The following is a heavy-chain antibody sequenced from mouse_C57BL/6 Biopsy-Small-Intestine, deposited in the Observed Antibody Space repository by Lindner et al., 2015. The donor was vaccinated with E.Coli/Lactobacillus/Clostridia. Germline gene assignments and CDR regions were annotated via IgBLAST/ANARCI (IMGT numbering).Heavy chain of an antibody. J-gene: IGHJ2*01. CDR2: IWPGSGAT. D-gene: IGHD1-1*01. CDR1: GYTFTEYT. V-gene: IGHV1-55*01. Sequence: VQLQESGAELVKPGASVKLSCKASGYTFTEYTIHWVKQRSGQGLEWIGDIWPGSGATHFNERFKSRATLTVATSSSTAYIQLSSLTSEDSAVYYCARKPPFLPTVVSTGFDYWGQGTTLTVSS. CDR3: ARKPPFLPTVVSTGFDY.